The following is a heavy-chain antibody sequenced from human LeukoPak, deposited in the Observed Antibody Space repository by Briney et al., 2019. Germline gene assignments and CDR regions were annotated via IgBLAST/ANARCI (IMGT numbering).Heavy chain of an antibody. V-gene: IGHV3-74*01. D-gene: IGHD3-22*01. Sequence: SGGSLRLSCAASGFTFSSYWMHWVRQAPGKGLVWVSRINSDGSSTSYADSVKGRFTISRDNAKNTLYLQMNSLRAEDTAVYYCARESLYYDSSGYYLWPQFPHAFDIWGQGTMVTVSS. CDR3: ARESLYYDSSGYYLWPQFPHAFDI. J-gene: IGHJ3*02. CDR2: INSDGSST. CDR1: GFTFSSYW.